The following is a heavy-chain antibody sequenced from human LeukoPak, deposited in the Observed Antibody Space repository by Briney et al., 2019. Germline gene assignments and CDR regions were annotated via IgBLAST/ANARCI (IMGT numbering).Heavy chain of an antibody. CDR2: INHSGST. V-gene: IGHV4-34*01. CDR3: ARALYSSGTLD. J-gene: IGHJ4*02. CDR1: GGSFSGYY. D-gene: IGHD3-10*01. Sequence: PSETLSLTCAVYGGSFSGYYWSWIRQPPGKGLEWIGEINHSGSTNYNPSLKSRVTISVDTSENQFSLKLSSVTAADTAVYYCARALYSSGTLDWGQGTLVTVSS.